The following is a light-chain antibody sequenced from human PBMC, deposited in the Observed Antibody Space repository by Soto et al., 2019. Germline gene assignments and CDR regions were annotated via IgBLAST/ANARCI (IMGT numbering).Light chain of an antibody. CDR3: QQYCSSPPPT. V-gene: IGKV3-20*01. CDR2: GAS. CDR1: QSVSSSY. J-gene: IGKJ4*01. Sequence: DIVLTQSPGTLSLSPGERATLSCRASQSVSSSYLAWYQQKPGQAPRLLIYGASSRDTGIPDRFSSSGSGTDFTLTISRLEPEDFAVYYCQQYCSSPPPTFGGGTKVEIK.